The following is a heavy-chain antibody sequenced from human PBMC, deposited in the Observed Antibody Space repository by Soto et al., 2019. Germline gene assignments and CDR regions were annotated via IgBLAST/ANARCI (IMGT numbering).Heavy chain of an antibody. CDR1: GGSISSGGYY. V-gene: IGHV4-31*03. J-gene: IGHJ3*02. D-gene: IGHD4-17*01. Sequence: PSETLSLTCTVSGGSISSGGYYWSWIRQHPGKGLEWIGYIYYSGSTYYNPSLKSRVTISVDTSKNQFSLKLSSVTAADTAVYYCARDTVTRMNAFDIWGQGTMVTVSS. CDR3: ARDTVTRMNAFDI. CDR2: IYYSGST.